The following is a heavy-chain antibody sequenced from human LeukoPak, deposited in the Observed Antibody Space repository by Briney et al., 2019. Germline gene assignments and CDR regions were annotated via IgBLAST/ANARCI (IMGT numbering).Heavy chain of an antibody. CDR2: ISSSSSYI. D-gene: IGHD2-8*01. CDR3: ARDRGYCTNGVCYKGWFDP. Sequence: GGSLRLSCAASGFTFSSYSMNRVRQAPGKGLEWVSSISSSSSYIYYADSVKGRFTISRDNAKNSLYLQMNSLRAEDTAVYYCARDRGYCTNGVCYKGWFDPWGQGTLVTVSS. V-gene: IGHV3-21*01. CDR1: GFTFSSYS. J-gene: IGHJ5*02.